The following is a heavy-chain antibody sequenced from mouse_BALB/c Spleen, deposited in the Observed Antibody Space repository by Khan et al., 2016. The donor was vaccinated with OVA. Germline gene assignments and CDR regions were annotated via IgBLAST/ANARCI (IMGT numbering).Heavy chain of an antibody. CDR3: ARGNWQSYYFDY. Sequence: IQLVQSGPELVKPGASVKMSCKASGYIFTNYVLHWVKQKPGQGLEWIGYINPYNAVTKYNEKFKGKATLASDKSSITAYMELSSLTSEDSAVYYCARGNWQSYYFDYWGQGTTLTLAS. J-gene: IGHJ2*01. V-gene: IGHV1S136*01. D-gene: IGHD4-1*01. CDR1: GYIFTNYV. CDR2: INPYNAVT.